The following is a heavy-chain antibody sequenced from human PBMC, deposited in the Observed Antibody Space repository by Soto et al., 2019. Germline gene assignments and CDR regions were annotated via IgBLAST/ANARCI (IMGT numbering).Heavy chain of an antibody. Sequence: SETLSLTCTVSGGSISSSSYYWGWIRQPPGKGLEWIGSIYYSGSTYYNPSLKSRVTISADTSKNQFSLKLSSVTAADTAVYYGARHNYDFWSGYFRYYFDYWGQGTLVTVSS. CDR3: ARHNYDFWSGYFRYYFDY. J-gene: IGHJ4*02. V-gene: IGHV4-39*01. CDR1: GGSISSSSYY. D-gene: IGHD3-3*01. CDR2: IYYSGST.